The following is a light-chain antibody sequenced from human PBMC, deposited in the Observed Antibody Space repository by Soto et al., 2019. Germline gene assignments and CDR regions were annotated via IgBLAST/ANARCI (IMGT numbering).Light chain of an antibody. Sequence: DIQMTQSPSSLAASVGDRVTITCQASQDISNYLYWYQQKPGKAQKLLIYDASNLDTGVPARFSGSGSGTDFTFTISSLQPEDIATYYCQQYDNLPRTFGQGTKLEIK. CDR3: QQYDNLPRT. V-gene: IGKV1-33*01. CDR1: QDISNY. CDR2: DAS. J-gene: IGKJ2*01.